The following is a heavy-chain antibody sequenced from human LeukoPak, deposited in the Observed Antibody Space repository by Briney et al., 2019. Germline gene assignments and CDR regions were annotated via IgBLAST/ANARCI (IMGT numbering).Heavy chain of an antibody. CDR2: INHSGST. CDR3: ARDLSIVVVPAASGGMDV. Sequence: PSETLSLTCAVYGGSFSGYYWSWIRQPPGKGLEWIGEINHSGSTNYNPSLKSRVTISVDTSKNQFSLKLSSVTAADTAVYYCARDLSIVVVPAASGGMDVWGQGTTVTVSS. D-gene: IGHD2-2*01. CDR1: GGSFSGYY. J-gene: IGHJ6*02. V-gene: IGHV4-34*01.